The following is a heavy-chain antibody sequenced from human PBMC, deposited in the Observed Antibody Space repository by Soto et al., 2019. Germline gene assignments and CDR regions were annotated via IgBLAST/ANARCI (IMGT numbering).Heavy chain of an antibody. CDR1: GFTFSTYA. D-gene: IGHD2-8*02. CDR2: ISGSGGSI. V-gene: IGHV3-23*01. CDR3: VKGYWRGDV. Sequence: EVQLLESGGGLVQPGGSLRLSCAASGFTFSTYAMNWVRQAPGNGLEWVSAISGSGGSIHYADSVKGRFTISRDNSKNSLYLQRNSLRGEDPAVYHCVKGYWRGDVWGQGTTVTVSS. J-gene: IGHJ6*02.